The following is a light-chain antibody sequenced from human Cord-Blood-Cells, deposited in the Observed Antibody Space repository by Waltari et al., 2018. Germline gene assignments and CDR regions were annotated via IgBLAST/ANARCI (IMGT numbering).Light chain of an antibody. CDR2: KAS. CDR3: QQYNSYSYT. J-gene: IGKJ2*01. Sequence: DIQMTQSPSTLSASVGDRVTITCRASQSISSWLAWYPQKQGKAPKLLIYKASSLESGVPSRFSGSGSGTEFTLTINSLQPDDFATYYCQQYNSYSYTFGQGTKLEIK. CDR1: QSISSW. V-gene: IGKV1-5*03.